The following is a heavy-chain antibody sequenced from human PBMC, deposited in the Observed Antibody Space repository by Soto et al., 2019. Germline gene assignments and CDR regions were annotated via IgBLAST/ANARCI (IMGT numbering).Heavy chain of an antibody. CDR1: GFTFGDYA. Sequence: PGGSLRLSCTASGFTFGDYAMSWVRQAPGKGLEWVGFIRSKAYGGTTEYAASVKGRFTISRDDSKSIAYLQMNSLKTEDTAVYYCTRDSRSRDYYGMDVWGQGTTVTVSS. CDR2: IRSKAYGGTT. V-gene: IGHV3-49*04. J-gene: IGHJ6*02. CDR3: TRDSRSRDYYGMDV.